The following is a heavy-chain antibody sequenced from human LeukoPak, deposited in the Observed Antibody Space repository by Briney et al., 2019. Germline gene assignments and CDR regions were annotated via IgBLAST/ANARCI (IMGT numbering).Heavy chain of an antibody. CDR1: EFDFSSHA. CDR2: ISISGSKT. Sequence: GGSLRLSCAASEFDFSSHAMTWVRQAPGKGLEWVSAISISGSKTYYADSVKGRFTISRDNAKNSLYLQMNSLRAEDTAVYYCARDSSSWYTMGYYFDYWGQGTLVTVSS. D-gene: IGHD6-13*01. V-gene: IGHV3-21*01. CDR3: ARDSSSWYTMGYYFDY. J-gene: IGHJ4*02.